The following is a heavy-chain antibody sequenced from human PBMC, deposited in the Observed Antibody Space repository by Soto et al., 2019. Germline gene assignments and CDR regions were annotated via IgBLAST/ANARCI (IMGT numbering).Heavy chain of an antibody. J-gene: IGHJ5*02. V-gene: IGHV4-34*09. CDR3: ARVGGITWFDP. Sequence: TLSLTCAFYGLSFSGYYWSLIRQPPGKGLEWIGFISYSGSTYYSTSLKSRVTISVDTSKNQFSLKLSSVTAADTAVYYCARVGGITWFDPWGQGTRVTVSS. CDR2: ISYSGST. CDR1: GLSFSGYY. D-gene: IGHD3-16*01.